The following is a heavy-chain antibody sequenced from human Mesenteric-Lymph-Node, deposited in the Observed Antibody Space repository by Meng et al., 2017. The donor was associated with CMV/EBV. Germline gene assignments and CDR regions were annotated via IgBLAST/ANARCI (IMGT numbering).Heavy chain of an antibody. CDR3: AAGPSWTGGYFDY. CDR1: GYTFTTHY. V-gene: IGHV1-46*01. J-gene: IGHJ4*02. D-gene: IGHD3/OR15-3a*01. CDR2: INPTGGSK. Sequence: KASGYTFTTHYSHWVRQAPGQGLEWMGIINPTGGSKTYAQKFRGRVTMTSDTSTSTVFMELSSLRSEDTAVYYCAAGPSWTGGYFDYWGQGTLVTVSS.